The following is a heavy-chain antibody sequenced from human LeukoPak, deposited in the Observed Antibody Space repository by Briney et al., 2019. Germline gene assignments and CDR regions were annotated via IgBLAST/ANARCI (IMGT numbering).Heavy chain of an antibody. J-gene: IGHJ6*03. D-gene: IGHD2-2*01. V-gene: IGHV1-8*03. CDR3: ARGRVPAAVAYYYYYMDV. CDR1: GYTFTGYY. CDR2: MNPNSGNT. Sequence: ASVKVSCKASGYTFTGYYMHWVRQAPGQGLEWMGWMNPNSGNTGYAQKFQGRVTITRNTSISTAYMELSSLRSEDTAVYYCARGRVPAAVAYYYYYMDVWGKATTATVSS.